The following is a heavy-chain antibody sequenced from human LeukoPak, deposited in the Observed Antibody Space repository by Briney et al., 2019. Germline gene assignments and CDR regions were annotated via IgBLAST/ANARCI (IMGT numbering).Heavy chain of an antibody. Sequence: PGGSLRLSCAASGFTFSGSAMHWVRQASGKGLEWVGRIRSKANSYATAYAASVKGRFTISRDDSKNTAYLQMNSLKTEDTAVYYCTRRYGYHNLKYYYYYYMDVWGKGTTVTVSS. CDR2: IRSKANSYAT. CDR1: GFTFSGSA. D-gene: IGHD5-24*01. CDR3: TRRYGYHNLKYYYYYYMDV. V-gene: IGHV3-73*01. J-gene: IGHJ6*03.